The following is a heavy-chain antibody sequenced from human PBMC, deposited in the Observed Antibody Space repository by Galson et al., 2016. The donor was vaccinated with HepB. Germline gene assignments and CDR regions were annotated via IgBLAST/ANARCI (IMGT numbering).Heavy chain of an antibody. D-gene: IGHD5-12*01. CDR1: GFMFNNFC. J-gene: IGHJ4*02. V-gene: IGHV3-23*01. Sequence: SLRLSCAVSGFMFNNFCMTWVRQAPGKGLEWVATICGSCGDIYYADVVLGRFTISRDNSKNTLSLQMNSQKDDDTAIYYCAIDPSQWIENPFPLWGQGTLVTVSS. CDR2: ICGSCGDI. CDR3: AIDPSQWIENPFPL.